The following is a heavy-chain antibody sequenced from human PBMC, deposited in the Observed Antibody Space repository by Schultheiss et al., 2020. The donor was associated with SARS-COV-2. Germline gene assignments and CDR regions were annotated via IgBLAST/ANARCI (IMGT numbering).Heavy chain of an antibody. D-gene: IGHD2-2*02. CDR1: GYTFTSYD. J-gene: IGHJ5*02. Sequence: ASVKVSCKASGYTFTSYDINWVRQATGQGLEWMGWMNPNSGNTGYAQKFQGRVTMTRNTSISTAYMELSSLRSEDTAVYYCAASTYCSSTSCYTWWFDPWGQGTLVTVSS. CDR3: AASTYCSSTSCYTWWFDP. V-gene: IGHV1-8*01. CDR2: MNPNSGNT.